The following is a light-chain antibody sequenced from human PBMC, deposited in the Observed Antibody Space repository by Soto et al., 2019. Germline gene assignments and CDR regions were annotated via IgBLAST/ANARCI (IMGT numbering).Light chain of an antibody. Sequence: SYELTQPPSVSVAPGKTARITCGGNNIGSKGQHWYQQKPGQAPVLVIYYDSDRPSGIPERFSGSNSGNTATLTISRVEAGDEADYYCQVWDSSSDPYVVFGGGTKLTVL. CDR2: YDS. J-gene: IGLJ2*01. CDR3: QVWDSSSDPYVV. CDR1: NIGSKG. V-gene: IGLV3-21*04.